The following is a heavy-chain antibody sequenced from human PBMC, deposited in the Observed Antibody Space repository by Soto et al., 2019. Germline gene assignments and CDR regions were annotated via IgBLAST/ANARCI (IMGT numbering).Heavy chain of an antibody. J-gene: IGHJ6*02. V-gene: IGHV1-2*02. CDR2: INPSSGGT. D-gene: IGHD3-22*01. Sequence: ASVKVSCKASGYTFTGYYMHWVRQAPGQGLEWMGWINPSSGGTNYAQKFQGRVTMTRDTSISTAYMELSRLRSDDTAVYYCASHGTMIVLDMDVWGQGTTVTVSS. CDR1: GYTFTGYY. CDR3: ASHGTMIVLDMDV.